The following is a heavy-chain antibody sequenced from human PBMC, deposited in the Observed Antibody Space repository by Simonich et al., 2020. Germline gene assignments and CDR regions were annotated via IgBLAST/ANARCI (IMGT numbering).Heavy chain of an antibody. J-gene: IGHJ3*02. V-gene: IGHV3-7*01. D-gene: IGHD6-6*01. Sequence: EVQLVESGGGLVQPGGSLRLSCAASGFTFMRYWVSWVLPAPGKRLEWVANIKKDGSEKYYVDSVKGRFTISRDNAKNSLYLQMNSLRAEDTAVYYCARGGIAARDAFDIWGQGTMVTVSS. CDR3: ARGGIAARDAFDI. CDR2: IKKDGSEK. CDR1: GFTFMRYW.